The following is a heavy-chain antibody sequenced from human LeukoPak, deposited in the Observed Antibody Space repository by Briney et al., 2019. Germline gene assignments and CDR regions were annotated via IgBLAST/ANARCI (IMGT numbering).Heavy chain of an antibody. CDR2: ISYDGSNK. D-gene: IGHD3-16*01. CDR3: AKDRARGMITLGGIPN. CDR1: GFTFSSYA. J-gene: IGHJ4*02. V-gene: IGHV3-30-3*01. Sequence: PGGSLRLSCAASGFTFSSYAMHWVRQAPGKGLEWVAVISYDGSNKYYADSVKGRFTISRDNSKNTLYLQLNSLRAEDTAVYYCAKDRARGMITLGGIPNWGQGTLVTVSS.